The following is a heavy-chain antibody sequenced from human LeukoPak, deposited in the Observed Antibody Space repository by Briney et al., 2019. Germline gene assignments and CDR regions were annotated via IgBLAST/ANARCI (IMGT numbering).Heavy chain of an antibody. CDR2: IYTGGGT. CDR3: AHYDFWSGHALDI. J-gene: IGHJ3*02. V-gene: IGHV3-66*01. Sequence: GGSLRLSCAASESIVSGNYMTWVRQAPGKGLEWLSVIYTGGGTYYADSVKGRFTISRDTSKTTVYLQMNSLRGDDTAIYYCAHYDFWSGHALDIWGQGTMVTVSS. CDR1: ESIVSGNY. D-gene: IGHD3-3*01.